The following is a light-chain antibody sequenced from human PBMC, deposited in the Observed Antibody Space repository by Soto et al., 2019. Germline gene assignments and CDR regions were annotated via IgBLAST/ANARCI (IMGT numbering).Light chain of an antibody. J-gene: IGKJ2*01. CDR3: HQSFISPYT. CDR2: SAS. CDR1: QGITDF. V-gene: IGKV1-39*01. Sequence: DIQMTQSPSSLSASVGDRVTITCRASQGITDFLEWYQLKPGKAPKLLIYSASKLSSGVPSRFSGSDSGTEFTLTISSLQLEDLGTYYCHQSFISPYTFGQGT.